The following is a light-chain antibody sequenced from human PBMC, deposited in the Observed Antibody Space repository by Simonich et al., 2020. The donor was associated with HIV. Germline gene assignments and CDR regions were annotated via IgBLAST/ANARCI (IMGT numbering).Light chain of an antibody. CDR2: DAS. J-gene: IGKJ2*01. V-gene: IGKV3D-20*01. CDR3: QQYGSSPYT. CDR1: QSGSSNY. Sequence: EIVLTQSPGTLSLSPGEGATLSCRASQSGSSNYLARYQQTPGLAPRLLIDDASSRATGIPDRFSGFVCGTDFTLTISRLEPEDFAVYYCQQYGSSPYTFGQGTKLEIK.